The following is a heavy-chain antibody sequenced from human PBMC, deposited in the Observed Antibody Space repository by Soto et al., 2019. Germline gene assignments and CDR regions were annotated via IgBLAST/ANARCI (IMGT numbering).Heavy chain of an antibody. CDR1: GGTFSSYA. J-gene: IGHJ6*02. CDR3: ASIVAARPRAPYYCYYGMDV. Sequence: SVKVSCKASGGTFSSYAISWVRQAPGQGLEWMGGIIPIFGTANYAQKFQGRVTITADESTSTAYMELSSLRSEDTAVYYCASIVAARPRAPYYCYYGMDVWGQGTTVTVSS. V-gene: IGHV1-69*13. D-gene: IGHD6-6*01. CDR2: IIPIFGTA.